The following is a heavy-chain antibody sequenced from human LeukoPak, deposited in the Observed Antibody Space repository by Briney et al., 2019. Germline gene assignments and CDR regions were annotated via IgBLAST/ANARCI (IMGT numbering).Heavy chain of an antibody. CDR1: GGTFSSYA. CDR3: VVGATTPDDAFDI. Sequence: ASVKVSCKASGGTFSSYAISWVRQAPGQGLEWMGGIIPIFGTANYAQKFQGRVTITADESTSTAYMGLSSLRSEDTAVYYCVVGATTPDDAFDIWGQGTMVTVSS. V-gene: IGHV1-69*13. D-gene: IGHD1-26*01. J-gene: IGHJ3*02. CDR2: IIPIFGTA.